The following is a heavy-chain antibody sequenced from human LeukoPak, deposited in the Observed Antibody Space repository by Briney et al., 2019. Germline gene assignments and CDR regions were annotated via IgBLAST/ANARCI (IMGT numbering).Heavy chain of an antibody. J-gene: IGHJ4*02. CDR1: GFTFGSHA. CDR2: IFGSGGSP. V-gene: IGHV3-23*01. D-gene: IGHD5-18*01. Sequence: TGGSLRLSCEASGFTFGSHAMYWVRQAPGKGLEWVAGIFGSGGSPHYADSVKGRFTISRDNSRNTVYLQINSLRAEDTAVYYCGKTTVGYSSGQKPAWPVDYWGQGTLVTVS. CDR3: GKTTVGYSSGQKPAWPVDY.